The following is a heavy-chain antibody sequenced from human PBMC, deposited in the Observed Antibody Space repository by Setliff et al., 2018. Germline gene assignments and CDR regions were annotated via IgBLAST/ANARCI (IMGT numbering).Heavy chain of an antibody. CDR2: IYSSGST. CDR1: GGSISSGDYY. Sequence: PSETLSPTCTVSGGSISSGDYYWSLIRQPPGKGLEWIGYIYSSGSTYYNPSLKSRVSISVGTSKNQFSLKLSSVTAADTAVYYCARESRYYYDNLGTLDYWGQGTLVTVSS. CDR3: ARESRYYYDNLGTLDY. V-gene: IGHV4-30-4*08. J-gene: IGHJ4*02. D-gene: IGHD3-22*01.